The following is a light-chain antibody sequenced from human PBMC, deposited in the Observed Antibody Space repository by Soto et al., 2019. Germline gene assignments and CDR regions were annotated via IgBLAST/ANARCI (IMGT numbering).Light chain of an antibody. CDR3: QQRSNWPRIT. V-gene: IGKV3-11*01. CDR2: GAS. Sequence: EIVMTQSPATLSVSPGERATLSCRASQSVSSNLAWYQQKPGQAPRLLIYGASTRATGIPARFSGSGSGTDFTLTISSLEPEDFALYYCQQRSNWPRITFGQGTRLEIK. J-gene: IGKJ5*01. CDR1: QSVSSN.